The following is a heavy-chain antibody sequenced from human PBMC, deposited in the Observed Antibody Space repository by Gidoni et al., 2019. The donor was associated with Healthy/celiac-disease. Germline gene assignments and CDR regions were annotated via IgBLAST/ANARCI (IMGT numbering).Heavy chain of an antibody. J-gene: IGHJ4*02. Sequence: QVQLVESGGGVVQPGRSLRVSWSAPGFPISSYAILWVRHAPGKGVEWVAVISYDGSNKYYADSVKGRFTISRDNSKNTLYLQMNSLRAEDTAVYYCARERRSVQVAGPHFDYWGQGTLVTVSS. CDR3: ARERRSVQVAGPHFDY. CDR2: ISYDGSNK. D-gene: IGHD6-19*01. CDR1: GFPISSYA. V-gene: IGHV3-30-3*01.